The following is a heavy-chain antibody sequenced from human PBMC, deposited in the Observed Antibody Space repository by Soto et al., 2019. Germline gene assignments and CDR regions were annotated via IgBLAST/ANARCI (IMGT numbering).Heavy chain of an antibody. CDR1: GGTFSSYA. CDR3: AGPDGDRDAFDI. V-gene: IGHV1-69*06. J-gene: IGHJ3*02. CDR2: IIPIFGTA. Sequence: SVKVSCKASGGTFSSYAISWVRQAPGQGLEWMGGIIPIFGTANYAQKFQGRVTITADKSTSTAYMELSSLRSEDTAVYYCAGPDGDRDAFDIWGQGTMVTVSS. D-gene: IGHD4-17*01.